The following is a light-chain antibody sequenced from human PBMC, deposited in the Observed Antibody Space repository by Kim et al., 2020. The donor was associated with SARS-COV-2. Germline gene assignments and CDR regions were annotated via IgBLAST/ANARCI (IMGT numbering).Light chain of an antibody. Sequence: GSPGQTASVACSGDKLGDAYASWYQQKPGQSPVVVIYQDTKRPSGIPERFSGSNSGNTATLTISGTQSMDEADYYCQAWDSSTVVFGAGTQLTVL. V-gene: IGLV3-1*01. CDR2: QDT. CDR1: KLGDAY. CDR3: QAWDSSTVV. J-gene: IGLJ2*01.